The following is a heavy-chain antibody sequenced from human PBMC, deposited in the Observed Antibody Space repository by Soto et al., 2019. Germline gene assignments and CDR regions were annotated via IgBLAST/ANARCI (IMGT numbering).Heavy chain of an antibody. Sequence: PSETLSLTCTVSGGSISSSSYYWGWIRQPPGKGLEWIGSIYYSGSTYYNPSLKSRVTISVDTSKNQFSLKLSSVTAADTAVYYCARHSNHKHWFDPWGQGTLVTVSS. CDR3: ARHSNHKHWFDP. J-gene: IGHJ5*02. V-gene: IGHV4-39*01. CDR2: IYYSGST. CDR1: GGSISSSSYY.